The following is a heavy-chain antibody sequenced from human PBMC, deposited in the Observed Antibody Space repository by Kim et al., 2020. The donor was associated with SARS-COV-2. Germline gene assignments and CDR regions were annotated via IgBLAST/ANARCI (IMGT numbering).Heavy chain of an antibody. J-gene: IGHJ5*02. CDR1: GFTFSSYS. Sequence: GGSLRLSCAASGFTFSSYSMNWVRQAPGKGLEWVSSISSSSSYIYYADSVKGRFTISRDNAKNSLYLQMNSLRAEDTAVYYCARDLYYYGSGSYYADGINWFDPWGQGTLVTVSS. CDR3: ARDLYYYGSGSYYADGINWFDP. CDR2: ISSSSSYI. D-gene: IGHD3-10*01. V-gene: IGHV3-21*01.